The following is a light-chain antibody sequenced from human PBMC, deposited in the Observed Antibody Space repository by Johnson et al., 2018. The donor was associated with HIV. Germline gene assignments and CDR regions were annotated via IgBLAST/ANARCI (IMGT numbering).Light chain of an antibody. J-gene: IGLJ1*01. Sequence: QPVLTQPPSVSAAPGQKVTISCSGSSSNIGNNYVSWYQQLPGTAPRIVTYDNNKRPSGIPDRFSGSKSGTSATLGITGLQTGDEADDYCGTWDGSLSENVFGTGTKVTVL. V-gene: IGLV1-51*01. CDR3: GTWDGSLSENV. CDR1: SSNIGNNY. CDR2: DNN.